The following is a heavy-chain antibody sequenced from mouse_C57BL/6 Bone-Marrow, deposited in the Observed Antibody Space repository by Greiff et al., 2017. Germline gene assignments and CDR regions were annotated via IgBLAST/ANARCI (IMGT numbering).Heavy chain of an antibody. Sequence: VQLKESGAELVRPGASVKLSCTASGFNIKDDYMHWVKQRPEKGLEWIGWIDPENGDTEYASKFQGKATITADTSSNTAYLQLSSLTSEDTAVYYCTTGTVVSTEYFDVWGTGTTVTVSS. CDR2: IDPENGDT. CDR3: TTGTVVSTEYFDV. J-gene: IGHJ1*03. CDR1: GFNIKDDY. D-gene: IGHD1-1*01. V-gene: IGHV14-4*01.